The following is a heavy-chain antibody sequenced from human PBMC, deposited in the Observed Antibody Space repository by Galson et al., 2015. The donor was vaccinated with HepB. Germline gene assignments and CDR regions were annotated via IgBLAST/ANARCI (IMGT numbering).Heavy chain of an antibody. V-gene: IGHV6-1*01. CDR3: ARDATNWGSEGSLDY. CDR1: GDSVSSNSAA. Sequence: CAISGDSVSSNSAAWNWIRQSPSRGLEWLGRTYYRSKWYNDYAVSVKSRITINPDTSKNQFSLQLNSVTPEDTAVYYCARDATNWGSEGSLDYWGQGTLVTASS. J-gene: IGHJ4*02. D-gene: IGHD7-27*01. CDR2: TYYRSKWYN.